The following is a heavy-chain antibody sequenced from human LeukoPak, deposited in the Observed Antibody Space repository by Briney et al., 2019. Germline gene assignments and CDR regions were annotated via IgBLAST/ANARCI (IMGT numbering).Heavy chain of an antibody. V-gene: IGHV3-21*01. CDR3: ARDGQGSYYYYYGMDV. CDR1: GFTFGSYS. Sequence: GGSLRLSCAASGFTFGSYSMNWVRQAPGKGLEWVSSISSSSSYIYYADSVKGRFTISRDNAKNSLYLQMNSLRAEDTAVYYCARDGQGSYYYYYGMDVWGQGTTVTVSS. D-gene: IGHD3-10*01. CDR2: ISSSSSYI. J-gene: IGHJ6*02.